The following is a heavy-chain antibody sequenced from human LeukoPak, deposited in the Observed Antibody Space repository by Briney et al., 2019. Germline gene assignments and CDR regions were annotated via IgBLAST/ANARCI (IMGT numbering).Heavy chain of an antibody. CDR3: ARGPSGHHNT. CDR2: IYSGGST. CDR1: EFTVSVNY. J-gene: IGHJ4*02. D-gene: IGHD5-12*01. V-gene: IGHV3-66*01. Sequence: GGSLRLSCAASEFTVSVNYMSWVRQAPGKELEWVSFIYSGGSTYYADSVKGRFTISRDSSKNILHLQMNSLRAEDTAVYYCARGPSGHHNTGGQGTLVTVSS.